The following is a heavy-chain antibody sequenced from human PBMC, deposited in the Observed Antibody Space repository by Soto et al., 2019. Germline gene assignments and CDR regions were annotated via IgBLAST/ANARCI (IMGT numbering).Heavy chain of an antibody. D-gene: IGHD2-8*01. Sequence: QVQLVESGGGVVQPGRSLRLSCAVSGFSFSSYGMHWVRQAPGKGLEWVAVISYDGSDKYYADSVKGRFTISRDNSKNTLYLQVNSLPTEDTAAYYCAARRWFMHYWGQGTLVTDS. CDR1: GFSFSSYG. CDR2: ISYDGSDK. CDR3: AARRWFMHY. J-gene: IGHJ4*02. V-gene: IGHV3-30*03.